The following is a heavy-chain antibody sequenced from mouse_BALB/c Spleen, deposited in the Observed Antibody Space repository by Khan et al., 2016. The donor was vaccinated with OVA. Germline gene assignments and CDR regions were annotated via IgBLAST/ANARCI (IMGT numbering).Heavy chain of an antibody. CDR1: GFSLSSYG. D-gene: IGHD2-13*01. CDR3: ARGGLPFAY. V-gene: IGHV2-2*02. J-gene: IGHJ3*01. CDR2: IWSGGST. Sequence: VQLQESGPGLVQPSQSLSITCTVSGFSLSSYGVHWVHQSPGKGLEWLGVIWSGGSTDFNTAFISRLSISKDNSKSQVFFKMNNLQINDSAIYYCARGGLPFAYWGQGTLVTVSA.